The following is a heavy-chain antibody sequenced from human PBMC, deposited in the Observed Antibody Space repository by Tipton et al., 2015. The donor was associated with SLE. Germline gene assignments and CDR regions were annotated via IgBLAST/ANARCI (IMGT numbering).Heavy chain of an antibody. J-gene: IGHJ6*03. CDR1: GFIFSSYE. D-gene: IGHD3-3*01. CDR3: ARVGHDFWSGYDYYYYYMDV. V-gene: IGHV3-48*03. Sequence: SLRLSCAASGFIFSSYEMNWVRQAPGKGLEWVSYISSSGSSIYYADSVKGRFTISRDNAKNSLFLQMNSLRAEDTAVYYCARVGHDFWSGYDYYYYYMDVWGKGTTVTVSS. CDR2: ISSSGSSI.